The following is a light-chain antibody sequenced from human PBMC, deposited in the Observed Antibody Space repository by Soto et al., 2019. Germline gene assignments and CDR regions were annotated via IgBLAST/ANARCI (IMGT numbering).Light chain of an antibody. J-gene: IGLJ1*01. CDR2: EAN. Sequence: QSALTQPASVSGSPGQSITISCTGTSSNVGSYKLVSWYQQHPGKAPKLMIFEANKRPSGVSNRFSGSKSGNTASLTISGLKFEDEADYYCCSSGGSPTYVFGTGTKLTVL. V-gene: IGLV2-23*01. CDR3: CSSGGSPTYV. CDR1: SSNVGSYKL.